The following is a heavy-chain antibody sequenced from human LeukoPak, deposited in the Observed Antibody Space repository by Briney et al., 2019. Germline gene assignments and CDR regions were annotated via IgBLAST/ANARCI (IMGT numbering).Heavy chain of an antibody. D-gene: IGHD1-26*01. Sequence: ASVKVSCKTSGHTFTGYYVNWVRQAPGQGLEWMGWVSPDNGVTHFSQKFQGRVTMTRDTSISTAYMELNRLTSDDTAVYYCARYSVDYGPWFPEFWGQGTLVTVSS. J-gene: IGHJ4*02. CDR3: ARYSVDYGPWFPEF. CDR2: VSPDNGVT. CDR1: GHTFTGYY. V-gene: IGHV1-2*02.